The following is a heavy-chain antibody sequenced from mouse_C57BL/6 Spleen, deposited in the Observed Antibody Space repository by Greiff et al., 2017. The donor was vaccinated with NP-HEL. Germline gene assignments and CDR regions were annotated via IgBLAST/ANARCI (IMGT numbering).Heavy chain of an antibody. V-gene: IGHV1-78*01. CDR2: IYPRDGST. Sequence: QVQLQQSDAELVKPGASVKISCKVSGYTFTDHTIHWMKQRPEQGLDWIGYIYPRDGSTKYNEKFKGKATLTVNKSSSTAYMQLNSLTSEDTAVYYCARGKLRRGDAMGYWGQGTSVTVSS. CDR1: GYTFTDHT. J-gene: IGHJ4*01. D-gene: IGHD2-12*01. CDR3: ARGKLRRGDAMGY.